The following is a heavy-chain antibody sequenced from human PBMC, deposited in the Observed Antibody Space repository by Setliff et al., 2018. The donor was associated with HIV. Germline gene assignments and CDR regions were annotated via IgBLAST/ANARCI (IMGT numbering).Heavy chain of an antibody. J-gene: IGHJ4*02. CDR1: GYTFTSYG. V-gene: IGHV1-18*01. D-gene: IGHD4-17*01. CDR2: ISAYNGNT. CDR3: AVDADYAGCVGY. Sequence: ASVKVSCKASGYTFTSYGISWVRQAPGQGLEWMGWISAYNGNTNYAQKLQGRVTMTTDTSTSTAHMELRSLRSDDTAVYYCAVDADYAGCVGYWGQGTLVTVSS.